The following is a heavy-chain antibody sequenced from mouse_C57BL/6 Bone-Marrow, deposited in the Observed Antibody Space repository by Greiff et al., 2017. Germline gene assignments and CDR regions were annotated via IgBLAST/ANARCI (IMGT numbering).Heavy chain of an antibody. V-gene: IGHV5-6*01. CDR3: ARHVRYYCGSSYGGPWFAY. D-gene: IGHD1-1*01. J-gene: IGHJ3*01. CDR2: ISSGGSYT. Sequence: EVQGVESGGDLVKPGGSLKLSCAASGYTFSSYGMSWVRQTPDQRLEWVATISSGGSYTYYPDSVKGRFTISIDNATNTPYLQMRSLKSEDTAMYYCARHVRYYCGSSYGGPWFAYWGQGTLVTVSA. CDR1: GYTFSSYG.